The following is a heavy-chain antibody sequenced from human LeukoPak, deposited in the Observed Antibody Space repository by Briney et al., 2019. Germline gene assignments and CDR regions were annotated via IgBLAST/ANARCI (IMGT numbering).Heavy chain of an antibody. CDR1: GGSISSYY. D-gene: IGHD4-17*01. V-gene: IGHV4-4*07. J-gene: IGHJ1*01. CDR2: IYISGST. Sequence: SETLSLTCTVSGGSISSYYWSWIRQPDGKGLEWIGRIYISGSTNYNPSLKSRVTMSVDTSKNQFSLKLSSVTAADTAVYYCARDWSDNGDGYFQHWGQGTLVTVSS. CDR3: ARDWSDNGDGYFQH.